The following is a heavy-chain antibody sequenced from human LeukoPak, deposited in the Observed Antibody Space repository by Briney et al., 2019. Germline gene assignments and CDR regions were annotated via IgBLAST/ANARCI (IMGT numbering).Heavy chain of an antibody. CDR2: ISWNSGSI. J-gene: IGHJ4*02. V-gene: IGHV3-9*01. CDR3: ARSYYYDRKSGYFDY. CDR1: GFTFDDYA. D-gene: IGHD3-22*01. Sequence: PGGSLRLSCAASGFTFDDYAMHWVRQAPGKGLEWVSGISWNSGSIGYADSVKGRFTISRDNAKNSLYLQMNSLRAEDTAVYYCARSYYYDRKSGYFDYWGQGTLVTVSS.